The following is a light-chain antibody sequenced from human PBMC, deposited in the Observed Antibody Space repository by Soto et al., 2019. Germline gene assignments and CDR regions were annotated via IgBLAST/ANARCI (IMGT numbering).Light chain of an antibody. CDR2: GVH. Sequence: QSVMSHPISVSGSPGHSITISCTGNSNDIGSYDYVCWYQQHPGKAPRLLIHGVHNRSPGISGRFSASKSGLTASLTISGLQAEAEADYYCTAFSANRVYLFGPGTKSPS. CDR3: TAFSANRVYL. CDR1: SNDIGSYDY. V-gene: IGLV2-14*01. J-gene: IGLJ1*01.